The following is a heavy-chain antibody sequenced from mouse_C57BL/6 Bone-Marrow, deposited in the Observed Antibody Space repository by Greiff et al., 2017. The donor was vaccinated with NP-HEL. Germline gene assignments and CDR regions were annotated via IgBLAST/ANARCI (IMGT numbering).Heavy chain of an antibody. CDR2: IDPSDSYT. Sequence: QVQLQQPGAELVRPGTSVKLSCKASGYTFTSYWMHWVKQRPGQGLEWIGVIDPSDSYTNYNQKFKGKATLTVDTSSSTAYMQLSSLTSTYSAVYYCAKAIYVSSGWYFDVWGTGTTVTVSS. D-gene: IGHD1-1*01. CDR3: AKAIYVSSGWYFDV. J-gene: IGHJ1*03. V-gene: IGHV1-59*01. CDR1: GYTFTSYW.